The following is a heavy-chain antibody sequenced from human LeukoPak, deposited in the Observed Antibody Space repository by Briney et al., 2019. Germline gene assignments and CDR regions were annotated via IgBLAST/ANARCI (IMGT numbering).Heavy chain of an antibody. Sequence: GGSLRLSCAASGFTFSSYAMSGVRQAPGKGLAWVSAISGSGGSTYYADSVKGRFTISRDNSKNTLYVQMNSLRAEDTAVYYCAKNPRGYSYDAFDIWGQGTMVTVSS. CDR2: ISGSGGST. CDR3: AKNPRGYSYDAFDI. CDR1: GFTFSSYA. D-gene: IGHD5-18*01. V-gene: IGHV3-23*01. J-gene: IGHJ3*02.